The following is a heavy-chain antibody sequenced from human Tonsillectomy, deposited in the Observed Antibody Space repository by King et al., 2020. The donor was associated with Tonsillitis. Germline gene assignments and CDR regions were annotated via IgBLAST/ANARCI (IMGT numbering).Heavy chain of an antibody. Sequence: VQLVESGGGLVKPGGSLRLSCAASEFTFSTYTMNWVRQAPGKGLEWVSIISGSSRYIFYADSVKGRFTISRDNAQNSLYLQMNSLRAEDTAVYYWARDRSVRGVPYGMDVWGQGTTVTVSS. V-gene: IGHV3-21*01. J-gene: IGHJ6*02. D-gene: IGHD3-10*01. CDR3: ARDRSVRGVPYGMDV. CDR1: EFTFSTYT. CDR2: ISGSSRYI.